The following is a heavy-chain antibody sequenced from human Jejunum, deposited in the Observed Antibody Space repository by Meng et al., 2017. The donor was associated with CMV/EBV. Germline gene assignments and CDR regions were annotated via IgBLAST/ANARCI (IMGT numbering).Heavy chain of an antibody. CDR3: ARGRGNQPLFDF. D-gene: IGHD2/OR15-2a*01. CDR1: GGSFSTYT. J-gene: IGHJ4*02. V-gene: IGHV1-69*10. CDR2: LIPVLNKA. Sequence: QGQQVQSEAEVKEPGSPVKVACKTSGGSFSTYTFSWVRHAPEQGLEWMGGLIPVLNKAKSAPRFQDRVTFTADETTTTAYMELSSLTFEDTAVYFCARGRGNQPLFDFWGQGTLVTVSS.